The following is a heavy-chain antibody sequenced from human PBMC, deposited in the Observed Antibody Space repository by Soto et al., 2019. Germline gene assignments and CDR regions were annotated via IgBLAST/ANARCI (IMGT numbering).Heavy chain of an antibody. CDR1: GNTFRYVY. V-gene: IGHV1-45*02. CDR2: ITPFNGNT. D-gene: IGHD3-22*01. Sequence: GVSVKGSWKRSGNTFRYVYRRWRRKNPGQALEWMGWITPFNGNTKYAQKFQDRVTFTGDTSLNTAYMELSSLRSDDTAMFYCASGRYDASGYFAYWGQGTLVTVSS. J-gene: IGHJ4*02. CDR3: ASGRYDASGYFAY.